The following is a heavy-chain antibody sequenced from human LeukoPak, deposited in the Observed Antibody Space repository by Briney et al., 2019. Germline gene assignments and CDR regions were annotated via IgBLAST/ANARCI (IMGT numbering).Heavy chain of an antibody. CDR2: MSYSGRT. CDR1: GGSISISNYY. J-gene: IGHJ5*02. Sequence: SETLSLTCTVSGGSISISNYYWGWIRQPPGKGLEWIGSMSYSGRTYYNPSLKTRVTVSLDTSKNQFSLKLSSVTAADTAVYYCARGWSSSSKVVWFDPWGQGTLVTVSS. V-gene: IGHV4-39*07. CDR3: ARGWSSSSKVVWFDP. D-gene: IGHD6-6*01.